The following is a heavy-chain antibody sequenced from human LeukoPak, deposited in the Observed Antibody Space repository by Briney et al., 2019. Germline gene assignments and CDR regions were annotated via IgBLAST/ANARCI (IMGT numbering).Heavy chain of an antibody. CDR2: IYHSGTT. Sequence: SETLSLTCTVSGYSISSGYYWAWIRQPPGKGLEWIATIYHSGTTYYNPSLKSRVTISVDTSKNQFSLKLSSVTAADTAVYYCARVVVAGRYYYYYYMDVWGKGTTVTISS. J-gene: IGHJ6*03. V-gene: IGHV4-38-2*02. CDR1: GYSISSGYY. CDR3: ARVVVAGRYYYYYYMDV. D-gene: IGHD2-15*01.